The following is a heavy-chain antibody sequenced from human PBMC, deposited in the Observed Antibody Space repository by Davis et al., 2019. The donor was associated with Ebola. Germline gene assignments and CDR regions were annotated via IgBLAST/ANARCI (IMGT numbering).Heavy chain of an antibody. CDR2: IYDDGNT. D-gene: IGHD3-10*01. J-gene: IGHJ4*02. CDR3: VRVAVHTWSLHYDY. V-gene: IGHV3-53*01. Sequence: GESLKISCAASGFTVSSYHMSWVRQTPRKGLEWVSHIYDDGNTFYPDSVRGRFTFSRDSSKNMLSLQMNSLRAEDTAVYYCVRVAVHTWSLHYDYWGQGTLVTVSS. CDR1: GFTVSSYH.